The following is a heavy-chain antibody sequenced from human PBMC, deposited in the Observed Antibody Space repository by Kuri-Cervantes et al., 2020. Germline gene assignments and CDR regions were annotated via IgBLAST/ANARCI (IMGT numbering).Heavy chain of an antibody. V-gene: IGHV1-46*01. J-gene: IGHJ4*02. Sequence: ASVKVSCKASGYTFTSYGISWVRQAPGQGLEWMGIINPSGGSTSYAQKFQGRVTMTRDTSTSTAYMELSSLRSEDTAVYYCARVDLHGYNPGYWGQGTLVTVSS. CDR3: ARVDLHGYNPGY. CDR2: INPSGGST. CDR1: GYTFTSYG. D-gene: IGHD5-24*01.